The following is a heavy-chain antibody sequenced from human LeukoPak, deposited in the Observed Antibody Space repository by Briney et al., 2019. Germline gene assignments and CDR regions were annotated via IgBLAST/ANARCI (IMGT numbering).Heavy chain of an antibody. Sequence: PGGSLRLSCAASGFTFSSYWMHWVRQAPGKGLVWVSRINSDGSSTSYADSVKGRFTISRDNAKNTLYLQMNSLRAEDTAVYYCARRRRYGSGSYYIDYWGQGTLVTVSS. V-gene: IGHV3-74*01. CDR2: INSDGSST. CDR1: GFTFSSYW. CDR3: ARRRRYGSGSYYIDY. J-gene: IGHJ4*02. D-gene: IGHD3-10*01.